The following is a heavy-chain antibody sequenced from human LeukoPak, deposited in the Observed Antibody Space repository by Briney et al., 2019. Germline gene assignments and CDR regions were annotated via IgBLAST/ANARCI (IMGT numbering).Heavy chain of an antibody. Sequence: SETLSLTCAVYGGSFSGYYWSWIRQPPGKGLEWIGEINHSGSTNYNPSLKSRVTISVDTSKNQFSLKLSSVTAADTAVYYGARGHNSGSGVPASGWFDPWGQGTLVTVSS. CDR3: ARGHNSGSGVPASGWFDP. CDR1: GGSFSGYY. J-gene: IGHJ5*02. CDR2: INHSGST. V-gene: IGHV4-34*01. D-gene: IGHD6-19*01.